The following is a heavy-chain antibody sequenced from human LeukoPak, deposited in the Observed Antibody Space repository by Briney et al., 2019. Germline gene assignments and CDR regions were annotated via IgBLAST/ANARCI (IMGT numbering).Heavy chain of an antibody. V-gene: IGHV4-38-2*01. J-gene: IGHJ3*02. CDR2: IYHSGST. CDR1: GYSISSGYY. Sequence: SETLSLTCAVSGYSISSGYYWGWIRQPPGKGLEWIGSIYHSGSTYYNPSLKSRVTISVDTSKNQFSLKLSSVTAADTAVYYCASSGWDAFDIWDQGTMVTVSS. D-gene: IGHD6-19*01. CDR3: ASSGWDAFDI.